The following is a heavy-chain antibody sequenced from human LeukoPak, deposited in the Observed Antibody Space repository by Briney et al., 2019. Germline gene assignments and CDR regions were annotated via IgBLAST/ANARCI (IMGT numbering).Heavy chain of an antibody. D-gene: IGHD1-26*01. CDR3: ARDPGSYSHDWYFDL. Sequence: GGSLRLSCAASGYTFSSYWMYWVRHAPGKGLVWVSRINSAGKTTHYADSVKGRFIISRDNAKNTLYLQMSSLRAEDTAVYYCARDPGSYSHDWYFDLWGRGTLVTVSS. V-gene: IGHV3-74*01. J-gene: IGHJ2*01. CDR2: INSAGKTT. CDR1: GYTFSSYW.